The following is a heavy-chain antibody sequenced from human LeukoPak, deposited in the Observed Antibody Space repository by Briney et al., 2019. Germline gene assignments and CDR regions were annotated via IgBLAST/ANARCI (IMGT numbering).Heavy chain of an antibody. CDR1: AGSISGHH. CDR3: ARLLIPGGRTGDAFDM. D-gene: IGHD3-16*01. J-gene: IGHJ3*02. Sequence: LETLWLICAVSAGSISGHHWTWIRQPPGAGLAWIAYFYDSGDTNSNPSLKSRVAMSVDMSNNQFSLTMSSVTAADTAIYYCARLLIPGGRTGDAFDMWGQGTLVTVSS. CDR2: FYDSGDT. V-gene: IGHV4-59*08.